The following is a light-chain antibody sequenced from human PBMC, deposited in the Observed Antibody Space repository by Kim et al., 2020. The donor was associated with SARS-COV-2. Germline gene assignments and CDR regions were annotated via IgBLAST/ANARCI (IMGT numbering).Light chain of an antibody. V-gene: IGLV2-8*03. CDR1: SSDVGAYNK. CDR2: EVN. Sequence: GQSGTGSCSGTSSDVGAYNKVSWHQQPPGKAHKVIIYEVNKRPSGVPNHFFGSKSGNTASLTVSGLQADDEAEYYCSSYAGNNILVLGGGTQLTVL. J-gene: IGLJ2*01. CDR3: SSYAGNNILV.